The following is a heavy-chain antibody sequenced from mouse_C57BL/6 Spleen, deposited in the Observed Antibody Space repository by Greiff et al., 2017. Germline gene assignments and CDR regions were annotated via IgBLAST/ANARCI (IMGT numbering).Heavy chain of an antibody. V-gene: IGHV5-6*02. CDR1: GFTFSSYG. Sequence: EVKLQESGGDLVKPGGSLQLSCAASGFTFSSYGMSWVRQTPDKRLEWVATISSGGSYTYYPDSVKGRFTISRDNAKNTLYLQMSSLKSEDTAMYYCARRRYDYDDYAMDYWGQGTSVTVSS. CDR2: ISSGGSYT. CDR3: ARRRYDYDDYAMDY. J-gene: IGHJ4*01. D-gene: IGHD2-4*01.